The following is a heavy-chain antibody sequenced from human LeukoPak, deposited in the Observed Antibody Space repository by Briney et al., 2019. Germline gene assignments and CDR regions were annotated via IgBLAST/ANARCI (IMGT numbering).Heavy chain of an antibody. V-gene: IGHV4-61*02. D-gene: IGHD5-12*01. CDR3: ARGGYSGYDRLGY. Sequence: SSQTLSLTCTVSGGSISSTTYYWSWIRQPAGKGLEWIGRIHASGTTDYNPSLKSRITISVDTSKNQFSLKLSSVTAADTAVYYCARGGYSGYDRLGYWGQGTLVTVSS. CDR2: IHASGTT. CDR1: GGSISSTTYY. J-gene: IGHJ4*02.